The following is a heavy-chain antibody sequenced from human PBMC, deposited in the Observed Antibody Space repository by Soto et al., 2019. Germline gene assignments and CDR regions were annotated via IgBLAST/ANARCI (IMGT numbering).Heavy chain of an antibody. D-gene: IGHD6-13*01. CDR3: ARAIKGGQQLVRYYYYYYMDV. CDR1: GGSFSDYY. Sequence: QVQLQQWGAGLLKPSETLSLTCAVYGGSFSDYYWGWIRQPPGKGLEWIGDINHSGSSNYNPSLKSRVTISVDTTKNHFSLKLSSVTAADTDMYYCARAIKGGQQLVRYYYYYYMDVWGKGTTVTVSS. V-gene: IGHV4-34*01. J-gene: IGHJ6*03. CDR2: INHSGSS.